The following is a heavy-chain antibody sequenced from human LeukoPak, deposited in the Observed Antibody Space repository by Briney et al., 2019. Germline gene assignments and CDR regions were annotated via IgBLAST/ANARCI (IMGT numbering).Heavy chain of an antibody. CDR1: GFTFSSYS. V-gene: IGHV3-21*01. Sequence: GGSLRLSCAASGFTFSSYSMNWVRQAPGKGLEWVSSISSSSSYISYADSVKGRFTISRDNAKNSLYLQMNSLRAEDTAVYYCARVSEEIVVVPAAIDYWGQGTLVTVSS. CDR3: ARVSEEIVVVPAAIDY. D-gene: IGHD2-2*02. J-gene: IGHJ4*02. CDR2: ISSSSSYI.